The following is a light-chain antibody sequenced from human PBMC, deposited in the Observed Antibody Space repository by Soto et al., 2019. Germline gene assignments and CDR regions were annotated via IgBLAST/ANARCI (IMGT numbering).Light chain of an antibody. V-gene: IGLV1-47*02. J-gene: IGLJ3*02. Sequence: QSVLIQPPSASGTPGQRVTISCSGSSSNIGSNYVYWYQQLPGTAPKLLIYSNNQRPSGVPDRFSGSKSGTSASLVISGLRSEDEADYYCAAWDDSLIGSNWVFGGGTKVTVL. CDR2: SNN. CDR3: AAWDDSLIGSNWV. CDR1: SSNIGSNY.